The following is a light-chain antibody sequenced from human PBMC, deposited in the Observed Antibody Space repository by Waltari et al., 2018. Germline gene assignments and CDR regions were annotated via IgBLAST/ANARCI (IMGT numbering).Light chain of an antibody. J-gene: IGLJ3*02. V-gene: IGLV1-47*01. CDR3: AAWDDSLRGPV. CDR2: RNN. Sequence: QSVLTQAPSASGTPAQRVPISCSGSCSTLGSNFVFWYQLLPGMAPKLLIFRNNQRPSGVPDRFSGSKSGTSASLAISGLRSEDEADYSCAAWDDSLRGPVFGTGTKLTVL. CDR1: CSTLGSNF.